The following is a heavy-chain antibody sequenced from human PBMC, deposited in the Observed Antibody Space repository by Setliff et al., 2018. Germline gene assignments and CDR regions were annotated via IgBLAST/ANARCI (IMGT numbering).Heavy chain of an antibody. CDR1: GFSFSSYA. J-gene: IGHJ4*01. V-gene: IGHV3-23*01. CDR3: AKSPHDFWSGRVFFDY. Sequence: PGGSLRLSCAASGFSFSSYAMSWVRQAPGQGLEWVSSIIGSGISTYYADSVQGRFTISRDNHKNMLYLQMNSLRVEDTAIYYCAKSPHDFWSGRVFFDYWGQGILVTVSS. D-gene: IGHD3-3*01. CDR2: IIGSGIST.